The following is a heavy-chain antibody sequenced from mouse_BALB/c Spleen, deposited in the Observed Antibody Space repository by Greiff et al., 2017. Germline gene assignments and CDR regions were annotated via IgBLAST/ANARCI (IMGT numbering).Heavy chain of an antibody. J-gene: IGHJ4*01. CDR3: ARLTLYYYAMDY. CDR1: GYSITSDYA. Sequence: EVKLQESGPGLVKPSQSLSLTCTVTGYSITSDYAWNWIRQFPGNKLEWMGYISYSGSTSYNPYLKSRISITRDTSKNQFFLQLNSVTTEDTATYYCARLTLYYYAMDYWGQGTSVTVSS. D-gene: IGHD6-5*01. CDR2: ISYSGST. V-gene: IGHV3-2*02.